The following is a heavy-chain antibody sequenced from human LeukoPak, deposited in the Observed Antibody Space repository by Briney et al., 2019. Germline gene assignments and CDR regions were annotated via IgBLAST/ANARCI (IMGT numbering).Heavy chain of an antibody. Sequence: GGTLRLSCAASGFTFSSYGMCWVRQAPRKGLEWVSAISGSGGSTYYADSVKGRFTISRDNSKNTVYLQMDSLRAEDTAVYYCAKGVGYDSSGYYVYWGQGTLVTVSS. J-gene: IGHJ4*02. CDR1: GFTFSSYG. D-gene: IGHD3-22*01. CDR3: AKGVGYDSSGYYVY. CDR2: ISGSGGST. V-gene: IGHV3-23*01.